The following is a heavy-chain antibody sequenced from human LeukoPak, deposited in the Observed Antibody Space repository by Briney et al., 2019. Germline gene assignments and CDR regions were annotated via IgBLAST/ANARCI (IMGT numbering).Heavy chain of an antibody. CDR3: ARGGNWDLDAFDI. J-gene: IGHJ3*02. CDR2: TYYNSKWYN. V-gene: IGHV6-1*01. Sequence: SQTLSLTCAISGDNVSRNRATWNWIRQSPSRGLEWLGRTYYNSKWYNDYPVSVKGRVAINPDTSKNQLSLQLNSVTSEDTAVYYCARGGNWDLDAFDIWGQGTMVTVSS. D-gene: IGHD1-26*01. CDR1: GDNVSRNRAT.